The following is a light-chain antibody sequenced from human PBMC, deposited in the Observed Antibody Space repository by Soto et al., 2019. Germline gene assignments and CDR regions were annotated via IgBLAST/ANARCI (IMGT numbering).Light chain of an antibody. CDR2: DAS. Sequence: EIVLTQSPATLSLSPGERATLSCGASQTVSNSYLAWYQQKPGLAPRLLTYDASSRAIGIPDRFIGSGSGADFPITISSLAPEDFAVYYCQQYGTSRWTFGQGTEAEI. CDR3: QQYGTSRWT. CDR1: QTVSNSY. J-gene: IGKJ1*01. V-gene: IGKV3D-20*01.